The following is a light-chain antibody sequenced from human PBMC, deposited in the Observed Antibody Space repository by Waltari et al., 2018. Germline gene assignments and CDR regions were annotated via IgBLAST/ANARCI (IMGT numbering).Light chain of an antibody. CDR1: RSDVGSYNY. CDR2: GVS. V-gene: IGLV2-14*01. CDR3: SSYTSSSTVV. Sequence: QSALTQPASVSGSPGPSLTISCTGTRSDVGSYNYASWYQQHPGNAPKLMIYGVSDRPSGVSNRFSGSKSGNTASLTISGLQAEDEADYYCSSYTSSSTVVFGGGTKLTVL. J-gene: IGLJ2*01.